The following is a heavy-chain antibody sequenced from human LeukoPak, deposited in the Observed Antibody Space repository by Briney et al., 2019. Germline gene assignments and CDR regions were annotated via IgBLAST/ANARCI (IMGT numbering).Heavy chain of an antibody. Sequence: GGSLRLSCAASGFTVSSYAMSWVRQAPEKGLEWVSIITSAATTYYADSVKGRFTISRDNSKNTLYLQMNSLRAEDTAVYYCAKKKGSSSYYFDYWGQGALVTVSS. CDR1: GFTVSSYA. CDR2: ITSAATT. D-gene: IGHD6-6*01. J-gene: IGHJ4*02. V-gene: IGHV3-23*01. CDR3: AKKKGSSSYYFDY.